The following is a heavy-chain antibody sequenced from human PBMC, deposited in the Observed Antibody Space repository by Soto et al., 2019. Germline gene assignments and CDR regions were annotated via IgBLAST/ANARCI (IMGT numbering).Heavy chain of an antibody. Sequence: VNVSCKVSGYTLTELSIHWVRQTPGKGLEWMGGFDPEDGETIYAQKFQGRVTMTEDTSTDTAYMELSSLRSEDTAVYYCATVRGWLGPFDIWGQGTMVTVSS. CDR1: GYTLTELS. D-gene: IGHD5-12*01. J-gene: IGHJ3*02. CDR2: FDPEDGET. CDR3: ATVRGWLGPFDI. V-gene: IGHV1-24*01.